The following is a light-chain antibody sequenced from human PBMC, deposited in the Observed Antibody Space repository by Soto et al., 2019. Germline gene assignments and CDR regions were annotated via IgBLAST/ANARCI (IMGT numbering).Light chain of an antibody. CDR3: SSYTSSSLHV. CDR2: DVS. V-gene: IGLV2-14*03. Sequence: QAVLTQPASVSGSPGQSITISCTGTSRDVCGYNYVSWYQQHPGKTPKLMIYDVSNRSSGVSNRFSGSKSGNTASLTISGLQAEDEADYYCSSYTSSSLHVFGTGTKVTVL. CDR1: SRDVCGYNY. J-gene: IGLJ1*01.